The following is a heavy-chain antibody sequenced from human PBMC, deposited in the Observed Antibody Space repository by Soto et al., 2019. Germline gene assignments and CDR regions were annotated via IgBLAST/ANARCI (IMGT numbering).Heavy chain of an antibody. D-gene: IGHD3-3*01. V-gene: IGHV3-33*01. J-gene: IGHJ2*01. CDR1: GFTFSSYG. CDR2: IWYDGSNK. CDR3: AREYYDFWSGYSSLGWYFDL. Sequence: QVQLVESGGGVVQPGRSLRLSCAASGFTFSSYGMHWVRQAPGKGLEWVAVIWYDGSNKYYADSVKGRFTISRDNSKNTLYLQMNSLRAEDMAVYYCAREYYDFWSGYSSLGWYFDLWGRGTLVTVSS.